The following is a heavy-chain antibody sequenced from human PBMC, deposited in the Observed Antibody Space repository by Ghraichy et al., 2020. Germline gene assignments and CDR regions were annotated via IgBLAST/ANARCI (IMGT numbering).Heavy chain of an antibody. CDR3: ARDSNSGYANFDY. D-gene: IGHD5-12*01. V-gene: IGHV3-53*01. CDR1: GFTVSSNY. J-gene: IGHJ4*02. Sequence: GGSLRLSCAASGFTVSSNYMSWVRQAPGKGLEWVSVIYSGGSTYYADSVKGRFTISRDNSKNTLYLQMNSLRAEDTAVYYCARDSNSGYANFDYWGQGTLVTVSS. CDR2: IYSGGST.